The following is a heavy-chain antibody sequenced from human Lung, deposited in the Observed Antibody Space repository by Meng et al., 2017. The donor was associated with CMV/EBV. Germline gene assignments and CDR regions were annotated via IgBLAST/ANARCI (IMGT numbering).Heavy chain of an antibody. D-gene: IGHD6-6*01. Sequence: GGXXRLXCAASGFSFSNFYMNWVRQAPGKGLEWVASISSGSAYIFYADSVKGRFTISRDNAKDSLYLQMNSLRAEDTAVYYCARAYSSSSNGWFDPWGQGXLVTVSS. CDR2: ISSGSAYI. J-gene: IGHJ5*02. CDR3: ARAYSSSSNGWFDP. V-gene: IGHV3-21*01. CDR1: GFSFSNFY.